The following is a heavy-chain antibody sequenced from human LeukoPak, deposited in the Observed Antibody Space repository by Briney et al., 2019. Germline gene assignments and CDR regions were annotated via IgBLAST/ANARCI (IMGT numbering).Heavy chain of an antibody. CDR3: ARVEYSSSSLFDY. CDR2: IYYSGST. D-gene: IGHD6-6*01. Sequence: PSETLSLTRTVSGGSISSYYWSWIRQPPGKGLEWIGYIYYSGSTNYNPSLKSRVTISVDTSKNQFSLKLSSVTAADTAVYYCARVEYSSSSLFDYWGQGTLVTVSS. CDR1: GGSISSYY. V-gene: IGHV4-59*01. J-gene: IGHJ4*02.